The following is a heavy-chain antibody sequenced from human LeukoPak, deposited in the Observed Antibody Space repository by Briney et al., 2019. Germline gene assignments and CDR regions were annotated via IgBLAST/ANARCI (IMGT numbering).Heavy chain of an antibody. V-gene: IGHV3-11*04. CDR2: ISSSGSTI. CDR1: GFTVSSNY. CDR3: ARTGTSSGGYY. D-gene: IGHD1-7*01. J-gene: IGHJ4*02. Sequence: GGSLRLSCAASGFTVSSNYMSWVRQAPGKGLEWVSYISSSGSTIYYADSVKGRFTISRDNAKNSLYLQMNSLRAEDTAVYYCARTGTSSGGYYWGQGTLVTVSS.